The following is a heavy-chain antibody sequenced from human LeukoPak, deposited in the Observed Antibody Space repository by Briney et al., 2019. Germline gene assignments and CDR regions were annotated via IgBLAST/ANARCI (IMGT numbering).Heavy chain of an antibody. CDR2: IYWNDDK. V-gene: IGHV2-5*01. CDR1: GFSLSTSGVG. J-gene: IGHJ4*02. CDR3: AHSRIAVAGRDFDY. D-gene: IGHD6-19*01. Sequence: SGPTLVNPTQTLTLTCTFSGFSLSTSGVGVGWIRQPPGKALEWLALIYWNDDKRYSPSLKSRLTITKDTSKNQVVLTMTNMGPVATATYYCAHSRIAVAGRDFDYWGQGTLVTVSS.